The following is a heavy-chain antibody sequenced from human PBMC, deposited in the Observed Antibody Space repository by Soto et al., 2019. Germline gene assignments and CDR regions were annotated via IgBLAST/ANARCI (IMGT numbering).Heavy chain of an antibody. V-gene: IGHV3-72*01. CDR1: GFTLSDHY. Sequence: PGGSLQLSCAASGFTLSDHYMDWVRQAPGKGLEWVGRTRNKANSYTTEYAASVKGRLTISRDDSKNSLYLQMNSLTTENTAVYYCPCSQQLGPIYYYYMVVLGKGTTVTVSS. J-gene: IGHJ6*03. D-gene: IGHD6-13*01. CDR3: PCSQQLGPIYYYYMVV. CDR2: TRNKANSYTT.